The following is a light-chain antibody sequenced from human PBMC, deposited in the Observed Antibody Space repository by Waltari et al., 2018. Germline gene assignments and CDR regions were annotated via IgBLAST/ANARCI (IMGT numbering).Light chain of an antibody. CDR3: QQYNVWPPIT. V-gene: IGKV3-15*01. CDR2: DAS. CDR1: QGVSSN. J-gene: IGKJ5*01. Sequence: EILMTQSPATLSVSPGERATLSCMASQGVSSNLAWYQQRPGQAPRLLIYDASTRAPGVPSRFSGSGSGTEFTLTIRSLQSEDFALYYCQQYNVWPPITFGQGTRLEIK.